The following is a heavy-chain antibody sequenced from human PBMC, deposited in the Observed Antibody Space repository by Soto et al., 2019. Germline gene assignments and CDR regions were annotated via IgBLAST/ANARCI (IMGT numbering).Heavy chain of an antibody. CDR3: ARGVSGWSPFDL. D-gene: IGHD6-19*01. J-gene: IGHJ4*02. CDR1: VYTFTYYY. V-gene: IGHV1-2*04. CDR2: INPNSGVT. Sequence: GXSVKVSCKASVYTFTYYYVHWVRQAPGQGLEWMGWINPNSGVTNYAQKFQGWVTLTRDTSVSTAYTELNRLKSDDTAVFFCARGVSGWSPFDLWGQGSLVTVSS.